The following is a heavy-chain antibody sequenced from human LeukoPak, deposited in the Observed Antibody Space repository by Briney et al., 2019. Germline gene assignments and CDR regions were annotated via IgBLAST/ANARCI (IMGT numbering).Heavy chain of an antibody. J-gene: IGHJ4*02. CDR2: MYNGGGR. V-gene: IGHV3-66*01. Sequence: PGGSLRLSCAASGFSVSNYYMSWVRQPPGKGLEWVSVMYNGGGRYYGDSVKGRFTISRDNSKNTVFLQMNSLRVEDTALYYCTRGQSYCGADCYSDWGQGTLVTVSS. CDR3: TRGQSYCGADCYSD. CDR1: GFSVSNYY. D-gene: IGHD2-21*02.